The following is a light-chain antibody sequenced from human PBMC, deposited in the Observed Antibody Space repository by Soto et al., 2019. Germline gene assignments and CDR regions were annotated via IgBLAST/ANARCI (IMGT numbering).Light chain of an antibody. CDR1: SSNIGSNY. CDR3: AAGDDSLSGVV. Sequence: SVLTQPPSASGTPGQRVTISCPGSSSNIGSNYVFWYQHLPGTAPKLLIYRNNQRPSGVPDRFSGSKSGTSASLAISGLRSEDETDYYCAAGDDSLSGVVFGGGTKLTVL. J-gene: IGLJ2*01. V-gene: IGLV1-47*01. CDR2: RNN.